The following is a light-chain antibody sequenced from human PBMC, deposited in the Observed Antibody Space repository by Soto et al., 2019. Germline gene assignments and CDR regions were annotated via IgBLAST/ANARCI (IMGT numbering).Light chain of an antibody. J-gene: IGLJ1*01. CDR2: EAS. V-gene: IGLV2-18*01. Sequence: QSVLTQAPSVSGSPGQSVTISCTGTSTDFVSYNRVSWYQQPPGTAPKLIIYEASNRPSGVPDRFSGSKSGNTASLTISGLQAADEADYYCRLYTSENSSVLGTGTKVTVL. CDR3: RLYTSENSSV. CDR1: STDFVSYNR.